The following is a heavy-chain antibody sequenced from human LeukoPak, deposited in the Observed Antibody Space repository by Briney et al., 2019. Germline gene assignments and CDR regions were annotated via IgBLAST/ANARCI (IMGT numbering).Heavy chain of an antibody. CDR1: GFTFSSYA. V-gene: IGHV3-23*01. CDR2: ISGSGGST. CDR3: ARGSGSSTRGWFDP. J-gene: IGHJ5*02. D-gene: IGHD6-13*01. Sequence: PGGSLRLSCAASGFTFSSYAMSWVRQAPGKGLEWVSAISGSGGSTYCADSVKGRFTISRDNSKNTLYLQMNSLRGEDTSVYYCARGSGSSTRGWFDPWGQGTLVTVSS.